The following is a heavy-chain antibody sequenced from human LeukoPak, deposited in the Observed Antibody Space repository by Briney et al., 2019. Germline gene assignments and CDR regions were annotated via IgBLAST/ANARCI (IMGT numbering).Heavy chain of an antibody. D-gene: IGHD6-19*01. V-gene: IGHV4-34*01. CDR3: ARGSIAVAGTRRYYYYGMDV. CDR2: INHSGST. Sequence: NPSETLSLTCAVYGGSFSGYYWSWIRQPPGKGLEWIGEINHSGSTNYNPSLKSRVTISVDTSKNQFSLKLSSVTAADTAVYYCARGSIAVAGTRRYYYYGMDVWGQGTTVTVSS. J-gene: IGHJ6*02. CDR1: GGSFSGYY.